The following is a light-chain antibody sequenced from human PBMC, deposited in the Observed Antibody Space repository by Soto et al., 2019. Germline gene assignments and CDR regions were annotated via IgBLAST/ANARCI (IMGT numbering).Light chain of an antibody. CDR3: QQYNNYAFT. J-gene: IGKJ3*01. Sequence: DIQMTQSPSTLSASVGDRVNITCRASQSISSWLAWHQQKAGEAPKLLMYKAATLDSGVPSRFSGSRSGTEFTLTISSLQPEDFATYYCQQYNNYAFTFGPGTKVDFK. V-gene: IGKV1-5*03. CDR2: KAA. CDR1: QSISSW.